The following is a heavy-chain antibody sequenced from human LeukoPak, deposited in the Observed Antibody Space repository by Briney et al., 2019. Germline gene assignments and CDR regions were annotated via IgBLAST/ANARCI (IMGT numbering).Heavy chain of an antibody. CDR3: AREEAQVATMLNRFDP. CDR1: GFTFSDYS. J-gene: IGHJ5*02. V-gene: IGHV3-48*02. D-gene: IGHD5-12*01. CDR2: ISRSSSTI. Sequence: GGSLRLSCAASGFTFSDYSMNWVRQAPGKGLEWVLYISRSSSTIYYADSVKGRFTISRDNARSSLYLQMNSLRDEDTAVYYCAREEAQVATMLNRFDPWGQGTLVTVSS.